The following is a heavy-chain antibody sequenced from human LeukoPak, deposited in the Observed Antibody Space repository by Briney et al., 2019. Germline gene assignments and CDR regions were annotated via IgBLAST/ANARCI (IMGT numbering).Heavy chain of an antibody. CDR2: ISSSSNNI. CDR1: GFTFSSYS. J-gene: IGHJ1*01. V-gene: IGHV3-21*01. Sequence: GGXXXXSCAASGFTFSSYSMDWVRQAPGKGLEWVSSISSSSNNIYYADSVKGRFTISRDNGKNSLYLLMNSLRAEDTAVYYCVYGGGYFQHWGQGTLVTVPS. D-gene: IGHD4-23*01. CDR3: VYGGGYFQH.